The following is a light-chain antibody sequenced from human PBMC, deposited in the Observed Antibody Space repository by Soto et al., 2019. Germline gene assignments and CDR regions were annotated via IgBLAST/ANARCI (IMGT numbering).Light chain of an antibody. CDR3: SSYTGSSSYV. Sequence: QSVLTQPASVSGSPGQSITISCTGTSRDVGAYNYVSWYQQHPGRVPKLMIYDVSNRPSGVSNRFSGSKSGNTASLTISGLQTEDEADYYCSSYTGSSSYVFGTGIKVTVL. CDR2: DVS. CDR1: SRDVGAYNY. V-gene: IGLV2-14*01. J-gene: IGLJ1*01.